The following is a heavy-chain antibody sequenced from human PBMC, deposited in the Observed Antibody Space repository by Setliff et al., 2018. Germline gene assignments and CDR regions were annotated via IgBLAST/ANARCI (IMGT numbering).Heavy chain of an antibody. CDR3: ARMSGFQYMDV. CDR2: IYTSWST. J-gene: IGHJ6*03. D-gene: IGHD3-3*01. Sequence: PSETLSLTCIVSGESIDSVATGNHYWNWIRQPVGKELEWIGQIYTSWSTNYNPSLKSRVTISLDTSKNQFSLSLSSVAAADTAVYYCARMSGFQYMDVWGKGTTVTVSS. CDR1: GESIDSVATGNHY. V-gene: IGHV4-61*09.